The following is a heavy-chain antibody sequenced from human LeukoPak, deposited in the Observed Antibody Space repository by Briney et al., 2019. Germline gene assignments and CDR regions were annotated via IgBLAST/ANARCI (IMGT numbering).Heavy chain of an antibody. V-gene: IGHV7-4-1*02. CDR1: GYTFTSYG. D-gene: IGHD3-10*01. CDR3: ARGITMVRGVSGSYDY. Sequence: ASVKVSCKASGYTFTSYGISWVRQAPGQGLEWMGWINTNTGNPTYAQGFTGRFVFSLDTSVSTAYLQISSLKAEDTAVYYCARGITMVRGVSGSYDYWGQGTLVTVSS. CDR2: INTNTGNP. J-gene: IGHJ4*02.